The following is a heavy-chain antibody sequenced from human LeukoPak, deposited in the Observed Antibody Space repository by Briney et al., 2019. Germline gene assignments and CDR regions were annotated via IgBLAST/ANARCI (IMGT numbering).Heavy chain of an antibody. CDR1: GYTFTGYY. J-gene: IGHJ4*02. D-gene: IGHD3-22*01. V-gene: IGHV1-2*02. Sequence: ASVKVSCKASGYTFTGYYMHWVRQAPGQGLEWMGWINPNSGGTNYAQKFQGRVTMTRDTSISTAYMELSRLRSDDTAVYYCARDHGGDSSGYSDWGQGTLVTVSS. CDR3: ARDHGGDSSGYSD. CDR2: INPNSGGT.